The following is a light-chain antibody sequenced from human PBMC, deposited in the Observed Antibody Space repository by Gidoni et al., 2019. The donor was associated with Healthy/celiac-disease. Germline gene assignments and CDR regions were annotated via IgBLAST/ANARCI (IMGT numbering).Light chain of an antibody. J-gene: IGKJ1*01. Sequence: GDRVTITCRASQGISSYLAWYQQKPGKAPKLLIYAASTLQSGVPSRFSGSGSGTDFTLTISCLQSEDFATYYCQQYYSYPLTFGQGTKVEIK. CDR3: QQYYSYPLT. V-gene: IGKV1-8*01. CDR2: AAS. CDR1: QGISSY.